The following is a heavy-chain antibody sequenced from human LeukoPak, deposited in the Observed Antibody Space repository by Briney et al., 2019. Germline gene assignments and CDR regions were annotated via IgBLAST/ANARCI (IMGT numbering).Heavy chain of an antibody. J-gene: IGHJ6*03. V-gene: IGHV3-23*01. CDR1: GFTFSSYA. CDR3: AKSLYQSYYYYMDV. D-gene: IGHD3-16*01. Sequence: GGSLRLSCAASGFTFSSYAMSWVRQAPGKGLEWVSAISGSGGSTYYADSVKGRFTISRDNSKNTLYLQMNSLRAEDTAVYYCAKSLYQSYYYYMDVWGKGTRSPSP. CDR2: ISGSGGST.